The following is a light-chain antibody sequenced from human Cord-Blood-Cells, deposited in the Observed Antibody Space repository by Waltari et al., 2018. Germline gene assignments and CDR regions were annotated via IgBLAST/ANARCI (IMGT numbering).Light chain of an antibody. V-gene: IGLV1-47*01. CDR1: SSNTGSNY. J-gene: IGLJ2*01. CDR3: AAWDDSLSAVV. CDR2: RNN. Sequence: QSVLTQPPSASGTPGQRVTISCSGSSSNTGSNYVSWYQQLPGTAPKLLIYRNNQRPSGVPDRFSGSKSGTSASLAISGLRSEDEADYYCAAWDDSLSAVVFGGGTKLTVL.